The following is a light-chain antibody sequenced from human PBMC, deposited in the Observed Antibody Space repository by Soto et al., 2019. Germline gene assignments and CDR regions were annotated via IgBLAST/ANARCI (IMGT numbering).Light chain of an antibody. V-gene: IGKV3D-15*01. Sequence: EVVLTQSPATLSVSPGESATLSCRASQSVNINFAWYQQKPGQAPRLLIYDISIRATGFPDRFRGSGSGTACTLTSSSLQSADFALYYCQQYNNWPFTFGPGTIVDIK. CDR2: DIS. CDR3: QQYNNWPFT. CDR1: QSVNIN. J-gene: IGKJ3*01.